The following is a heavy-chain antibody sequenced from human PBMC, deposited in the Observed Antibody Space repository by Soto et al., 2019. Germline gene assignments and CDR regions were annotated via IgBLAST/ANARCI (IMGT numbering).Heavy chain of an antibody. CDR1: GFTFSSYS. CDR2: ISSSSSYI. D-gene: IGHD3-9*01. J-gene: IGHJ3*02. V-gene: IGHV3-21*01. CDR3: ARDWLPNDAFDI. Sequence: SGGSLRLSCAASGFTFSSYSMNWVRQAPGKGLEWVSSISSSSSYIYYADSVKGRFTISRDNAKNSLYLQMNSLRAEDTAVYYCARDWLPNDAFDIWGQGTMVTVSS.